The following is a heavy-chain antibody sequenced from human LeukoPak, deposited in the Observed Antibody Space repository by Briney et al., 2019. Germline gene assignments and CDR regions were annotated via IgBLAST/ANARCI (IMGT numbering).Heavy chain of an antibody. D-gene: IGHD6-13*01. Sequence: ASVKVSCKASGYTFTGYYMHWVRQAPGQGLEWMGWINPNSGGTNYAQKFQGRVTMTRDTSISTAYMELSRLRSDDTAVYYCARGDFIAAAVPELDYWGQGTLVTVSS. CDR3: ARGDFIAAAVPELDY. CDR1: GYTFTGYY. J-gene: IGHJ4*02. CDR2: INPNSGGT. V-gene: IGHV1-2*02.